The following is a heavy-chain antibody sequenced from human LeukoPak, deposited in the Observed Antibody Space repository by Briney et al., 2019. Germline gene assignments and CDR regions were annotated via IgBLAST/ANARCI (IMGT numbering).Heavy chain of an antibody. D-gene: IGHD2-2*01. CDR2: IYYSGST. V-gene: IGHV4-39*01. CDR1: GGSISSSSYY. Sequence: SSETLSLTCTVSGGSISSSSYYWGWIRQPPGKGLEWIGSIYYSGSTYYNPSLKSRVTISVDTSKNQFSLKLSSVTAADTAVYYCARHPYQKSTDFDYWGQGTLVTVSS. CDR3: ARHPYQKSTDFDY. J-gene: IGHJ4*02.